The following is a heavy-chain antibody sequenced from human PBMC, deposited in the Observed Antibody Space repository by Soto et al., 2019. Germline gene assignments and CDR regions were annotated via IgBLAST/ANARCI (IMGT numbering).Heavy chain of an antibody. D-gene: IGHD2-15*01. CDR3: AKVVTATPED. CDR2: ITGTGGNT. Sequence: EVLLLESGGGAVQPGGSLRLSCVASGFTFGSNAMSWVRQAPGKGLEWVSAITGTGGNTFYADAVKGRFTISIDNAKNTLFLQLYILRGDDTAVYYCAKVVTATPEDWGQGTLVTVSS. CDR1: GFTFGSNA. V-gene: IGHV3-23*01. J-gene: IGHJ4*02.